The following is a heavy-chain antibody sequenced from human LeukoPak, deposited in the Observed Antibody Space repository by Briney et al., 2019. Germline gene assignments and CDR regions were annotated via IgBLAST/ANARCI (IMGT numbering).Heavy chain of an antibody. D-gene: IGHD3-16*01. V-gene: IGHV1-18*01. CDR2: ISANYGNT. CDR3: ARGFNTFDGFDL. CDR1: GYTFTTHG. Sequence: GASVTVSCKASGYTFTTHGINWVRQTPGQGLEWMGWISANYGNTNYAQKFQGRVTVTTDTSTTTAYMELRSLRSDDTAVYYCARGFNTFDGFDLWGQGTMVTVSS. J-gene: IGHJ3*01.